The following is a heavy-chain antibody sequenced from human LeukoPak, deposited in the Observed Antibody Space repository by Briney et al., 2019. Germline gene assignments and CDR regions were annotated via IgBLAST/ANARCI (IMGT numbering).Heavy chain of an antibody. D-gene: IGHD6-6*01. V-gene: IGHV4-59*08. CDR3: AGHAFSSSSQYFQH. Sequence: SETLSLTCTVSGGSISSSYWSWIRQPPGRGLEWIGYIYNSGNTNYNPSLKSRVTISVDTSKNQFSLKLSSVTAADTAVYYCAGHAFSSSSQYFQHWGQGTLVTVSS. CDR1: GGSISSSY. J-gene: IGHJ1*01. CDR2: IYNSGNT.